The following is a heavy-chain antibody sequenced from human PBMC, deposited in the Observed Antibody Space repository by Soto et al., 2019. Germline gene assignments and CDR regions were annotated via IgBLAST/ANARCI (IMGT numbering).Heavy chain of an antibody. CDR2: IFPSGSA. V-gene: IGHV4-4*07. J-gene: IGHJ4*02. Sequence: PSETLSLTCSVSGVSLSSYYWNWIRQPAGKGLEWIGRIFPSGSANYNPSLKSRVTMSVDTSKNQFSLKVSSVTAADTALYYCARDGGTETTSYFDYRGQGILVTVSS. CDR3: ARDGGTETTSYFDY. CDR1: GVSLSSYY. D-gene: IGHD3-3*01.